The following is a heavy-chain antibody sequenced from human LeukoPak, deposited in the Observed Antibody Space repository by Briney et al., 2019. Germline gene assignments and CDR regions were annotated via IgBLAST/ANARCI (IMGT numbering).Heavy chain of an antibody. CDR1: GFTFGSYS. Sequence: GGSLRLSCAASGFTFGSYSMNWVRQAPGKGLEWVSSISSSSSYIYYADSVKGRFTISRDNAKNSLYLQMNSLRAEDTAVYYCASPAAMGGYYGMDVWGQGTTVTVSS. D-gene: IGHD2-2*01. J-gene: IGHJ6*02. CDR2: ISSSSSYI. CDR3: ASPAAMGGYYGMDV. V-gene: IGHV3-21*01.